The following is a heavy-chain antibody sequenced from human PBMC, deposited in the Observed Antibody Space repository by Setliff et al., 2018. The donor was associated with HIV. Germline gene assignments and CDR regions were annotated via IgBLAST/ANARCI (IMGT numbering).Heavy chain of an antibody. V-gene: IGHV4-59*03. D-gene: IGHD5-12*01. CDR2: ISPTGNT. CDR1: GASISSYY. J-gene: IGHJ4*02. CDR3: AKSSPSIGYISDH. Sequence: NPSETLSLTCSVSGASISSYYWSWIRQPPGKGLEWIGYISPTGNTNYNPSLKSRVTISTDTSKNQFSPNVRSVTAADTAVYFCAKSSPSIGYISDHWGQGTLVTVSS.